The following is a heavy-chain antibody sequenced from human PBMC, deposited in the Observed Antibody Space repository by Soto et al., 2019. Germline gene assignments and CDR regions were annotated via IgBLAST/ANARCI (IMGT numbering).Heavy chain of an antibody. Sequence: QVQLVQSGALVKKPGSSVKFSCKASGGTFSSYTINWVRQAPGQGLEWMGRIIPILGIANYAKKFKGRVTITAYKSLSTAYMELSSMRSEDTAVYYCASRNGSGNKVYSGQGTLVTVS. D-gene: IGHD3-10*01. CDR1: GGTFSSYT. CDR2: IIPILGIA. CDR3: ASRNGSGNKVY. V-gene: IGHV1-69*02. J-gene: IGHJ4*02.